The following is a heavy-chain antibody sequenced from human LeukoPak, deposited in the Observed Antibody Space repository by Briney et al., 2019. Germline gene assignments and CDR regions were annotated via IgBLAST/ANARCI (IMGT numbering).Heavy chain of an antibody. CDR2: INSGSTYM. D-gene: IGHD1-1*01. Sequence: GGSLRLFCGASGFYFSGYSMNWVRQAPGKGLEWVSSINSGSTYMYYADSVKGRFTISRDNAKNSLHLQMDSLRAEDTAVYFCARVEATTGRNYHYYYMDVWGKGTTVIVSS. CDR1: GFYFSGYS. CDR3: ARVEATTGRNYHYYYMDV. J-gene: IGHJ6*03. V-gene: IGHV3-21*01.